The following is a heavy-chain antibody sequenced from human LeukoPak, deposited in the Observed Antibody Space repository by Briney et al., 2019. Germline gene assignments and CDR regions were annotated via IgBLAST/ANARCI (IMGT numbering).Heavy chain of an antibody. CDR1: GFTFSSHG. D-gene: IGHD3-22*01. CDR3: AKDGQWFPI. Sequence: PGGSLRLSCAASGFTFSSHGMNWVRQAPGKGLEWVSAISSSGGSTYYADSVKGRFTISRDNSKNTLYLQMNSLRAEDTAVYYCAKDGQWFPIWGQGTMVTVSS. J-gene: IGHJ3*02. V-gene: IGHV3-23*01. CDR2: ISSSGGST.